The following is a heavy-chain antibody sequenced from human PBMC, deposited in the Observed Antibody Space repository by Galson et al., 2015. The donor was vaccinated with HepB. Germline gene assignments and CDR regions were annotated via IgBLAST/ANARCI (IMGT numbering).Heavy chain of an antibody. CDR2: ISSSSSTI. V-gene: IGHV3-48*02. J-gene: IGHJ3*02. CDR3: ASGTTGAFDI. D-gene: IGHD1-1*01. CDR1: GFTFSSYG. Sequence: SLRLSCAASGFTFSSYGMHWVRQAPGKGLEWVSYISSSSSTIYYADSVKGRFTISRDNAKNSLYLQMNSLRDEDTAVYYCASGTTGAFDIWGQGTMVTVSS.